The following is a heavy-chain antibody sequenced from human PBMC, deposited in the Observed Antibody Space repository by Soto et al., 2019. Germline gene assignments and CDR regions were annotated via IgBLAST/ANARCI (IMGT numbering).Heavy chain of an antibody. Sequence: PSETLSLTCAVSGGSISSSNWWSWVRQAPGKGLEWVSAISGSGGSTYYADSVKGRFTISRDNSKNTLYLQMNSLRAEDTAVYYCAKDRITMVRGVIITLGYWGQGTLVTVSS. D-gene: IGHD3-10*01. CDR2: ISGSGGST. J-gene: IGHJ4*02. CDR1: GGSISSSN. CDR3: AKDRITMVRGVIITLGY. V-gene: IGHV3-23*01.